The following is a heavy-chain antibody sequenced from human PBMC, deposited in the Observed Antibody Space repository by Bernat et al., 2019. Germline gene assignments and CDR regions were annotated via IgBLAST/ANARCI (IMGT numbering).Heavy chain of an antibody. CDR1: GGSFSGYY. CDR2: ISHSGTT. D-gene: IGHD4-17*01. V-gene: IGHV4-34*01. Sequence: QVQLQQWGAGLLKSSETLSLTCAVYGGSFSGYYWSWIRQPPGEGLEWIGEISHSGTTNYNPSLKSRLTMSVDTSKNQFSLKVSSVTAADTAVYYCARGPITTVTSGLWWFDPWGQGILVTVSS. CDR3: ARGPITTVTSGLWWFDP. J-gene: IGHJ5*02.